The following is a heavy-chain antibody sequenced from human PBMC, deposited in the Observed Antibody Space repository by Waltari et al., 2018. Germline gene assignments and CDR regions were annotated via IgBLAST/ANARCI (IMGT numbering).Heavy chain of an antibody. D-gene: IGHD2-15*01. J-gene: IGHJ5*02. V-gene: IGHV1-69-2*01. CDR1: GYNFTDYY. CDR2: VDPEDGET. CDR3: ATDLPGSVVAATGP. Sequence: EVQLVQSGAEVKKPGATVKIYCKVSGYNFTDYYMHWVQQAPGKGLEWMGLVDPEDGETIYAEKFQGRVTITADTSTDTAYMELSSLRSEDTAMYYCATDLPGSVVAATGPWGQGTLVTVSS.